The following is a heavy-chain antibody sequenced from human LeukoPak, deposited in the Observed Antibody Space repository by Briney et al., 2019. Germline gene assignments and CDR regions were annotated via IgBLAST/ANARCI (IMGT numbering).Heavy chain of an antibody. J-gene: IGHJ4*02. Sequence: PSETLSLTCAVYGAPFSAYYWSWIRQTPGKGLEWIGEINQSGAANYNPSLKSRVTMSVDTSKNQFSLKLTSVTAADSALYYCARGQEEWERLQRAVHFDYWGQGNLITVSS. CDR3: ARGQEEWERLQRAVHFDY. CDR2: INQSGAA. V-gene: IGHV4-34*01. CDR1: GAPFSAYY. D-gene: IGHD1-1*01.